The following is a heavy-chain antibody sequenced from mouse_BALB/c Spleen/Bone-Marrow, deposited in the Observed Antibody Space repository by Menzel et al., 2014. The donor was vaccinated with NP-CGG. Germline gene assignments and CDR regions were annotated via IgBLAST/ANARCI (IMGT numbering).Heavy chain of an antibody. CDR3: ARDYGNLAWFAY. Sequence: EVQGVESGPELVKPGASVKMSCKASGYTFTSYVMHWVKQKPGQASEWIGYINPYNDGTKYNEKFKGKATLTSDKSSSTAYMELSSLTSEDSAVYYCARDYGNLAWFAYWGQGTLVTVSA. CDR1: GYTFTSYV. J-gene: IGHJ3*01. V-gene: IGHV1-14*01. D-gene: IGHD2-1*01. CDR2: INPYNDGT.